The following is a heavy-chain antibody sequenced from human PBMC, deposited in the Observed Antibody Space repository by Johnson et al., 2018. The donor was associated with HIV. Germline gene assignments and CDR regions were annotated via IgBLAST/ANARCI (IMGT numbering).Heavy chain of an antibody. J-gene: IGHJ3*02. Sequence: VQLVESGGGLVQPGGSLRLSCAASGFIFSSYPMHWVRQVPGKGLEYVSRITTNGGSTYSVDSVKGRFTLSRDNSKNTLYLQMDSLRAEDMGVYYCTTMSALWFGDLHVFGDGFDIWGQGTMVTVSS. V-gene: IGHV3-64*07. CDR2: ITTNGGST. CDR1: GFIFSSYP. CDR3: TTMSALWFGDLHVFGDGFDI. D-gene: IGHD3-10*01.